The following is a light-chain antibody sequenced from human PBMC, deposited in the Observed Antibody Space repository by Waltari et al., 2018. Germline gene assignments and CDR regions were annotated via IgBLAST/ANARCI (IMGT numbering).Light chain of an antibody. CDR3: CSYARSSTPV. CDR2: EGS. V-gene: IGLV2-23*01. Sequence: QSALTQPASVSGSPGQSITTPATGTSSTVGSYILVSWFQQHPGKAPKLLIYEGSKRPTGVSNRFSGSKSGNTASLTISGLQAEDEAHYYCCSYARSSTPVFATGTKVTVL. CDR1: SSTVGSYIL. J-gene: IGLJ1*01.